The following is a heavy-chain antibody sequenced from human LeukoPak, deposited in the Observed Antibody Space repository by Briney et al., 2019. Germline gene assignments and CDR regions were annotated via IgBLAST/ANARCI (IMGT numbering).Heavy chain of an antibody. Sequence: PGGSLRLSCAASGFTFDDYGMSWVRQVPGKGLEWVSGISWNGGSTGYADSVKGRFTISRDNAKNSLYLQMNSLRAEDTAFYYCAREGYCSTTSCAYGMDVWGQGTAVTVSS. CDR1: GFTFDDYG. CDR2: ISWNGGST. D-gene: IGHD2-2*01. V-gene: IGHV3-20*04. CDR3: AREGYCSTTSCAYGMDV. J-gene: IGHJ6*02.